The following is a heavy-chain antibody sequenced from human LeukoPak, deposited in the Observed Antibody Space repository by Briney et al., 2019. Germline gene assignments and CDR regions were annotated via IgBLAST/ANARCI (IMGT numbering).Heavy chain of an antibody. Sequence: RGVSLRLSCAASGFTFSSYSMNWVRQAPGKGLEWVSSITSSRSYIYYADSVKGRFTISRDNAKNSLYLQMNSLRAEDTAVYYCARDGYTPFDYWGQGTLVTASS. CDR3: ARDGYTPFDY. CDR1: GFTFSSYS. J-gene: IGHJ4*02. D-gene: IGHD5-24*01. CDR2: ITSSRSYI. V-gene: IGHV3-21*01.